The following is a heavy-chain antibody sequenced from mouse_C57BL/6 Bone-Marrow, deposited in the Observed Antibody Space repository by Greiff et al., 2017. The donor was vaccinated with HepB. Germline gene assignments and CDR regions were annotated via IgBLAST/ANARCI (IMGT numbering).Heavy chain of an antibody. Sequence: DVKLVESEGGLVQPGSSMKLSCTASGFTFSDYYMAWVRQVPEKGLEWVANINYDGSSTYYLDSLKSRFIISRDNAKNILYLQMSSLKSEDTATYYCARERDYGSSYAMDYWGQGTSVTVSS. CDR1: GFTFSDYY. V-gene: IGHV5-16*01. CDR2: INYDGSST. J-gene: IGHJ4*01. D-gene: IGHD1-1*01. CDR3: ARERDYGSSYAMDY.